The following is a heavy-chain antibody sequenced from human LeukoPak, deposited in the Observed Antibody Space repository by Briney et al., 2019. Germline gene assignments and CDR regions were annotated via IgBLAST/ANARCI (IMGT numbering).Heavy chain of an antibody. CDR3: ARDGDGYNYYFDY. D-gene: IGHD5-12*01. J-gene: IGHJ4*02. V-gene: IGHV3-11*06. Sequence: GGSLRLSCAASGFTFSDYYMSWIRQAPGKGLEWVSSISSSSSYIYYADSVKGRFTISRDNAKNSLYLQMNSLRAEDTAVYYCARDGDGYNYYFDYWGQGTLVTVSS. CDR2: ISSSSSYI. CDR1: GFTFSDYY.